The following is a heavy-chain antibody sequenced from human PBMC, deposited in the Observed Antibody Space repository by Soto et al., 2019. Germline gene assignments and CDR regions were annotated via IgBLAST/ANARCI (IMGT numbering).Heavy chain of an antibody. D-gene: IGHD3-3*01. CDR2: IVPIFGTA. CDR3: ARDRENRESSNSSLFE. V-gene: IGHV1-69*01. J-gene: IGHJ4*02. Sequence: QVQLVQSGAEVKKPGSSVKVSCKSSGDTFSSYAISWVRQAPGQGLEWMGGIVPIFGTARYAQKFQDRVTITANESTNTAYMEMSSLRSQHTGVYYCARDRENRESSNSSLFEWRQGPLVAVSS. CDR1: GDTFSSYA.